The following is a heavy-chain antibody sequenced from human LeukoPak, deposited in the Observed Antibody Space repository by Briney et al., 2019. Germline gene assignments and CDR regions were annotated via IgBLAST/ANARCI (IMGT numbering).Heavy chain of an antibody. CDR2: INHSGST. V-gene: IGHV4-34*01. CDR3: ARVNWYFDL. Sequence: PSETLSLTCAVYGVSFSGYYWGWIRQPPGKGLEWIGEINHSGSTNYNPSLKSRVTISVDTSKNQFSLKLSSVTAADTAVYYCARVNWYFDLWGRGTLVTVSS. J-gene: IGHJ2*01. CDR1: GVSFSGYY.